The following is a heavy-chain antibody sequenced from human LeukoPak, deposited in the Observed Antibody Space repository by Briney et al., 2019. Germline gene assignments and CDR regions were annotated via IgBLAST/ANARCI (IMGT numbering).Heavy chain of an antibody. CDR3: AKESGITMVQGVIKGFHFDY. J-gene: IGHJ4*02. V-gene: IGHV3-23*01. CDR2: ISGSGGSA. CDR1: GFTFSSYA. D-gene: IGHD3-10*01. Sequence: GGSLRLSCAASGFTFSSYAMSWVRQAPGKGLEWVSAISGSGGSAYYADSVKGRFTISRDNSKNTLYLQMNSLRAEDTAVYYCAKESGITMVQGVIKGFHFDYWGQGTRVTVSS.